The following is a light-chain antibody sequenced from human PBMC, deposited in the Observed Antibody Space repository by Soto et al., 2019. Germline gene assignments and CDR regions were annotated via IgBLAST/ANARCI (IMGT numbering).Light chain of an antibody. CDR2: GAS. J-gene: IGKJ2*01. CDR1: QSVSSSY. CDR3: QQYGSSPLYT. V-gene: IGKV3-20*01. Sequence: EIALTQSPGTLSLSPGERATLSCRASQSVSSSYLAWYQQKPGQAPRLLIYGASSRATVIPDRFSGSGSGTDFTLTISRLEPEDFAVSYCQQYGSSPLYTFGQGTKLEIK.